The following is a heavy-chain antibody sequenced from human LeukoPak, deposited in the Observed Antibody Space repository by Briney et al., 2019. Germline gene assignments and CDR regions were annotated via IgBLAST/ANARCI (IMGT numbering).Heavy chain of an antibody. CDR3: VTHMAYCGGDCYLEGNDFDY. V-gene: IGHV1-69*01. CDR1: GGTFSSYA. D-gene: IGHD2-21*02. Sequence: SVKVSCKASGGTFSSYAISWVRQAPRHALEWMGGIIPIFGTANYAQKFQGRVTITADESTSTAYMELSSLRSEDTAVYYCVTHMAYCGGDCYLEGNDFDYWGQGTLVTVSS. J-gene: IGHJ4*02. CDR2: IIPIFGTA.